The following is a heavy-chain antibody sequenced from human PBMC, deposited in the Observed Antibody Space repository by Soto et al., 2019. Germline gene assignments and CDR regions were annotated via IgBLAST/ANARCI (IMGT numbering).Heavy chain of an antibody. Sequence: QLQLQESGPGLVKPSETLSLTCTVSGGSISSSCYYWGWIRQPPGKGLEWIGSIYYSGSTYYNPSLKSRVTISVDTSKNQFSLKLSSVTAADTAVYYCARHSFDAFDIWGQGTMVTVSS. CDR1: GGSISSSCYY. CDR3: ARHSFDAFDI. J-gene: IGHJ3*02. V-gene: IGHV4-39*01. CDR2: IYYSGST.